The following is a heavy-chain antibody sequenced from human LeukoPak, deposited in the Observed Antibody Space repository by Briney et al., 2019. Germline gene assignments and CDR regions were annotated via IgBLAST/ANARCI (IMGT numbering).Heavy chain of an antibody. V-gene: IGHV1-69*13. CDR2: IIPIFGTA. J-gene: IGHJ5*02. D-gene: IGHD2-2*02. Sequence: VASVKVSCKASGYTFTSYYMHWVRQAPGQGLEWMGGIIPIFGTANYAQKFQGRVTITADESTSTAYMELSSLRSEDTAVYYCARADAAIPNWFDPWGQGTLVTVSS. CDR3: ARADAAIPNWFDP. CDR1: GYTFTSYY.